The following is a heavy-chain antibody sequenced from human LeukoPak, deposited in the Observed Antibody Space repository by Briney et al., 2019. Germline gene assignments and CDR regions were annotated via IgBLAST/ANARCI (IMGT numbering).Heavy chain of an antibody. CDR1: GYIFNTNG. Sequence: ASVKVSCKASGYIFNTNGLSWVRQAPGQGLEWMGWISAYNGNTNYAQRLQGRVTMTTDTSTSTAYMELRSLRSDDTAVYYCARSIAVAGPIGYWGRGTLVTVSS. J-gene: IGHJ4*02. CDR2: ISAYNGNT. CDR3: ARSIAVAGPIGY. D-gene: IGHD6-19*01. V-gene: IGHV1-18*01.